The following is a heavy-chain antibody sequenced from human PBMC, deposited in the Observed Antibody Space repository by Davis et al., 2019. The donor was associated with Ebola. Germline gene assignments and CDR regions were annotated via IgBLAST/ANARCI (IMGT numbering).Heavy chain of an antibody. CDR1: GFTFRSYW. V-gene: IGHV3-74*01. CDR2: VNSDGSST. J-gene: IGHJ6*02. CDR3: ASSYYYYGMDV. Sequence: PGGSLRLSCAASGFTFRSYWMHWVRQVPGKGLVWVSRVNSDGSSTIYADSVKGRFTISRDNTKNTLYLRMNSLRAEDTAVYYCASSYYYYGMDVWGQGTTVTVSS.